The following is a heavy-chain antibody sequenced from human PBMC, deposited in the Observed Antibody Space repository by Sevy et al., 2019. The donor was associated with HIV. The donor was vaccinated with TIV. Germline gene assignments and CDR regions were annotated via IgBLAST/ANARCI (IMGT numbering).Heavy chain of an antibody. D-gene: IGHD5-12*01. CDR3: AKEEMATRGNY. CDR1: GFTFNDYA. Sequence: GGSLRLSCTASGFTFNDYAMSWVRQAPGKGLEWVSGISGSGRSTYYADSVKGRFTISRDNSKNTLYLQMNSLRAEDTALYYCAKEEMATRGNYWGQGTLVTVSS. CDR2: ISGSGRST. J-gene: IGHJ4*02. V-gene: IGHV3-23*01.